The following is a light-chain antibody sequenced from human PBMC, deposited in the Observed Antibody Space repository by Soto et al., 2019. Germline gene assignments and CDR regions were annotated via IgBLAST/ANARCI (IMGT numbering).Light chain of an antibody. Sequence: IQMTQSPSSVSASVGDRVTMTCRASQGISHYLAWSQQKPGKAPKSLIYDASSLQSGVPSKFSGSGSGTNFTLSISSLQPEDFATYYCQQYNSYPLTFGGGTKVDIK. CDR2: DAS. CDR3: QQYNSYPLT. CDR1: QGISHY. V-gene: IGKV1-16*02. J-gene: IGKJ4*01.